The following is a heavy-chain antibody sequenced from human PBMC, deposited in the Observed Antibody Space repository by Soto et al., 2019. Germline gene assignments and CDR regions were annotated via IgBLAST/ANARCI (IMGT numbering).Heavy chain of an antibody. Sequence: SETLSLTCTDSGGSISSSSYYWGWIRQTPGKGLEWIGSIYYGGSTYYNPSLKSRVTISVDTSKNQFSLKLSSVTAADTAVYYCVGGNEYYYYYGMDVWGQGTTVTVSS. J-gene: IGHJ6*02. D-gene: IGHD1-1*01. V-gene: IGHV4-39*01. CDR3: VGGNEYYYYYGMDV. CDR1: GGSISSSSYY. CDR2: IYYGGST.